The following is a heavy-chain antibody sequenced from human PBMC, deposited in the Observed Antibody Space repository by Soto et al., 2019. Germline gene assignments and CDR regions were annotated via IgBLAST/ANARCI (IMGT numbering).Heavy chain of an antibody. CDR1: GGSISSSNW. Sequence: QVQLQESGPGLVKPSGTLSLTCAVSGGSISSSNWWSWVRQPPGKGLEWIGEIYHSGSTNYNPSLKSRVTISVDKSKNQFSRKLSSVTAADTAVYYCARDPRHSSGWLDYYYYGMDVWGQGTTVTVSS. CDR3: ARDPRHSSGWLDYYYYGMDV. CDR2: IYHSGST. D-gene: IGHD6-19*01. J-gene: IGHJ6*02. V-gene: IGHV4-4*02.